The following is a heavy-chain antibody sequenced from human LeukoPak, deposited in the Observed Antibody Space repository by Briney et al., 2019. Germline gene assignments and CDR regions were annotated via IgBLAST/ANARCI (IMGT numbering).Heavy chain of an antibody. CDR1: GYTFTGYY. D-gene: IGHD4-11*01. Sequence: ASVKVSCKASGYTFTGYYMHWVRQAPGQGLEWMGWINPNSGGTNYAQKFQSRVTMTRDTSLSTDYMELSRLRSDDTAVYYCARESHNDYSKTFDYWGQGTLVTVSS. CDR3: ARESHNDYSKTFDY. J-gene: IGHJ4*02. V-gene: IGHV1-2*02. CDR2: INPNSGGT.